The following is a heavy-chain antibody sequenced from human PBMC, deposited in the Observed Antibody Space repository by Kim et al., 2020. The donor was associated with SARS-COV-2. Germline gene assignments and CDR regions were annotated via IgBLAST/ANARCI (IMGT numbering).Heavy chain of an antibody. V-gene: IGHV4-31*02. CDR3: ARGEESEFDY. J-gene: IGHJ4*02. Sequence: TYYNPSLKSRVTISVDTPKNQFSLKLSSVTAAGTAVYYCARGEESEFDYWGQGTLVTVS. CDR2: T.